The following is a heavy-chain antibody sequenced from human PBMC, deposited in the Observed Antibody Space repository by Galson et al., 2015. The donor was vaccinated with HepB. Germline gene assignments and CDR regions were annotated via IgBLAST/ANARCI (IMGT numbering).Heavy chain of an antibody. V-gene: IGHV1-24*01. D-gene: IGHD1/OR15-1a*01. Sequence: SVKVSCKVAGYSLTELSMHWVRQAPGEGLEWMGGFDPEDGETIYAQKLQGRITLTEDTSTDTAYMELSSLRSEDTAVYYCATDLGWEQRFWGQGTLVIVSS. J-gene: IGHJ4*02. CDR2: FDPEDGET. CDR1: GYSLTELS. CDR3: ATDLGWEQRF.